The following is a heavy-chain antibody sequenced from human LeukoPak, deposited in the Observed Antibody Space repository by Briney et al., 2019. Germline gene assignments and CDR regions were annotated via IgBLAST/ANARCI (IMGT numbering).Heavy chain of an antibody. Sequence: QAGGSLRLSCAASGFTFSSYGMHWVRQAPGKGLEWVAVIWYDGSNKYYADSVKGRFTISRDNSKNTLYLQMNSLRAEDTAVYYCARDTIRQQLVPDAFDIWGQGTMVTVSS. CDR2: IWYDGSNK. J-gene: IGHJ3*02. D-gene: IGHD6-13*01. CDR3: ARDTIRQQLVPDAFDI. CDR1: GFTFSSYG. V-gene: IGHV3-33*01.